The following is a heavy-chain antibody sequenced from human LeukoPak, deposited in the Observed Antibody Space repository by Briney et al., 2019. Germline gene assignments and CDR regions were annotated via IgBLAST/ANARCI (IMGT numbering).Heavy chain of an antibody. D-gene: IGHD1-1*01. Sequence: SETLSLTCDVSGGSISGDYWSWIRQTAGKGLEWIGRVHTSGSTNYNPSLTSRLTLSQDTSKNQFYLRLTSVTAADTAVYYCARDGGTYGNFDYWGQGTLVTVSS. CDR1: GGSISGDY. CDR3: ARDGGTYGNFDY. J-gene: IGHJ4*02. V-gene: IGHV4-4*07. CDR2: VHTSGST.